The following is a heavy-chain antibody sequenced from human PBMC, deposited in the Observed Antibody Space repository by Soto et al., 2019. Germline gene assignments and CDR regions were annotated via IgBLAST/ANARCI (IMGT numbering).Heavy chain of an antibody. V-gene: IGHV3-20*04. CDR3: ARDNPYEYSSSSDVYYYYGMDV. CDR2: INWNGGST. Sequence: GGSLRLSCAASGFTFDDYGMSWVRQAPGKGLEWVSGINWNGGSTGYADSVKGRFTISRDNAKNSLYLQMNSLRAEDTALYYCARDNPYEYSSSSDVYYYYGMDVWGQGTTVTVSS. J-gene: IGHJ6*02. D-gene: IGHD6-6*01. CDR1: GFTFDDYG.